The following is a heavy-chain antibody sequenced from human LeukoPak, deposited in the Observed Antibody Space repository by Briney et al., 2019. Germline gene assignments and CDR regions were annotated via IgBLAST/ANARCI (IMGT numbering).Heavy chain of an antibody. Sequence: GGSLRLSCAASGFTFSSYAMSWVRQAPGKGLEWVSAISDSGGSTYYADSVKGRFTISRDNSKNTLYLQMNSLRAEDTAVYYCAKRVAAAGNCYYYGMDVWGQGTTVTVSS. J-gene: IGHJ6*02. CDR1: GFTFSSYA. CDR2: ISDSGGST. D-gene: IGHD6-13*01. V-gene: IGHV3-23*01. CDR3: AKRVAAAGNCYYYGMDV.